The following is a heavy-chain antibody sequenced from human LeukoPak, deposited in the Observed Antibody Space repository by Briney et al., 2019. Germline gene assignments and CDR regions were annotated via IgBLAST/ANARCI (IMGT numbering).Heavy chain of an antibody. CDR2: ISSSGSTI. V-gene: IGHV3-11*04. D-gene: IGHD4-17*01. J-gene: IGHJ4*02. CDR3: ARDRDYGSFDH. Sequence: GGSLRLSCAASGFTFSDYYMSWIRQAPGKGLEWVSYISSSGSTIYYADSVKGRFTISRDSAKNSLYLQMNSLRAEDTAVYYCARDRDYGSFDHWGQGTLVTVSS. CDR1: GFTFSDYY.